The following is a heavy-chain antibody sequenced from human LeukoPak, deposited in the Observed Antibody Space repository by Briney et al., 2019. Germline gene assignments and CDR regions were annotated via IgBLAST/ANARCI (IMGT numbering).Heavy chain of an antibody. CDR3: ARVNRGDAFDI. D-gene: IGHD3-16*02. CDR1: GFTFSSYG. CDR2: IWYDGRNK. J-gene: IGHJ3*02. Sequence: PGGSLRLSCAASGFTFSSYGMHWVRQAPGKGLEWVAVIWYDGRNKFYADSLKGRFTISRDNSKNTLYLQMYSLRAEDTAVYYCARVNRGDAFDIWGQGTLVTVSS. V-gene: IGHV3-33*08.